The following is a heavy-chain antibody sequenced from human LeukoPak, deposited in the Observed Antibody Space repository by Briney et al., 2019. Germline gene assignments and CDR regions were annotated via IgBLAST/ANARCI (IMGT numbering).Heavy chain of an antibody. Sequence: PSETLSLTCTVSGGSVSSTSFSWGWIRQPPGKGLEWIGNIYYSGNSYSNPSLQGRVTISVDTSKNQFSLKLSSVTAADTAVYYCAGGPYSSGWYQFDYWGQGTLVTVSS. V-gene: IGHV4-39*07. J-gene: IGHJ4*02. CDR2: IYYSGNS. D-gene: IGHD6-19*01. CDR1: GGSVSSTSFS. CDR3: AGGPYSSGWYQFDY.